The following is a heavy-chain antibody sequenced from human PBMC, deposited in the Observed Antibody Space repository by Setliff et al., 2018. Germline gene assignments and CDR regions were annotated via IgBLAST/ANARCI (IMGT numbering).Heavy chain of an antibody. D-gene: IGHD4-17*01. CDR1: GDSISSSSYY. J-gene: IGHJ3*01. CDR3: ARSPPYGGHRVFDL. Sequence: SETLSLTCTVSGDSISSSSYYWGWIRQPPGKGLEWIGSISNSGGTYYNPSLKSRVMISVDTSKNQFSLKLTSVSAADTAVYYCARSPPYGGHRVFDLWGQGTMVTVSS. V-gene: IGHV4-39*07. CDR2: ISNSGGT.